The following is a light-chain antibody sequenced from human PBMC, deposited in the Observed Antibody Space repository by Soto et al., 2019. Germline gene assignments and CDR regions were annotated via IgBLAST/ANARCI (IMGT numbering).Light chain of an antibody. V-gene: IGKV3-15*01. Sequence: EIVMTQSPVTLSVSPGESATLSCRASQRVSSNLAWYQQNPGQAPRLLIYGASTRATGIPARFSGSGSGTEFTLTISSLQSEDFAVYYCQQYNNWPPYTFGQGTKLEIK. CDR1: QRVSSN. J-gene: IGKJ2*01. CDR3: QQYNNWPPYT. CDR2: GAS.